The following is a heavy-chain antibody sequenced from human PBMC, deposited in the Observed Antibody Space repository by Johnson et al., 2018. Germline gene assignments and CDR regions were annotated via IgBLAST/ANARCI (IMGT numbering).Heavy chain of an antibody. V-gene: IGHV3-30-3*01. CDR3: ARDTRGNSWAYYMDV. Sequence: QVQLVESGGGVVQPGRSLRLSCAASGFTFSSYAMHWVRQAPGKGLEWVAVISYDGSNKYYADSVKGRFTIPRDNSKNTLYLQMNSLRAEDTAVYYCARDTRGNSWAYYMDVWGKGTTVTVSS. J-gene: IGHJ6*03. CDR2: ISYDGSNK. CDR1: GFTFSSYA. D-gene: IGHD4-23*01.